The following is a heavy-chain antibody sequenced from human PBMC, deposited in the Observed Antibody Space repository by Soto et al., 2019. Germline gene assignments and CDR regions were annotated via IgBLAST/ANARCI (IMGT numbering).Heavy chain of an antibody. CDR3: ARDFRQNNYDFGSGNGMDV. D-gene: IGHD3-3*01. Sequence: SVKLRCKASRGSVGSCAIRWVRRAPGQGLEWMGGIIPIFGTANYAQKFQGRVTITADESTSPAYMELSSLRSEDTAVYYCARDFRQNNYDFGSGNGMDVWCQGTTVTVS. CDR2: IIPIFGTA. V-gene: IGHV1-69*13. CDR1: RGSVGSCA. J-gene: IGHJ6*02.